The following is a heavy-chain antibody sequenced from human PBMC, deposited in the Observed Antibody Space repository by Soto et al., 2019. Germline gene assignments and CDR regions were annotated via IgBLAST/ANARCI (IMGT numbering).Heavy chain of an antibody. J-gene: IGHJ4*02. CDR1: GFTFSSYG. Sequence: QVQLVESGGGVVQPGRSLRLSCAASGFTFSSYGMHWVRQAPGKGLEWVAVISYDGSNKYYADSVKGRFTISRDNSKNTLYQQMNSLRAEDTAVYYCALETPRRSYWGDYWGQGPLVTVSS. V-gene: IGHV3-30*03. CDR3: ALETPRRSYWGDY. CDR2: ISYDGSNK. D-gene: IGHD7-27*01.